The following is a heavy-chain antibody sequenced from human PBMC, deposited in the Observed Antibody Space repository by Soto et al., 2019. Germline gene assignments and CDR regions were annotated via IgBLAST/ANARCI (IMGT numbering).Heavy chain of an antibody. CDR2: IDWDDDK. J-gene: IGHJ4*02. CDR3: AGIGDTFFDY. CDR1: GFSLSTRGVR. Sequence: SGPTLVNPTQTLTLTCTFSGFSLSTRGVRVSWIRQPPGKALEWLARIDWDDDKFYSTSLKTRLTISKDTSKSQVVLTMTNMDPVDTATYYCAGIGDTFFDYWGQGTRVTVSS. V-gene: IGHV2-70*04. D-gene: IGHD2-21*01.